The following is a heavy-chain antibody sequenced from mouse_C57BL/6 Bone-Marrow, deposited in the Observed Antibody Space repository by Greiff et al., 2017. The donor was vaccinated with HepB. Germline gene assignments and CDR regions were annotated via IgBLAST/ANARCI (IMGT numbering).Heavy chain of an antibody. CDR2: IDPSDSYT. CDR3: ARCLLDY. J-gene: IGHJ2*01. CDR1: GYTFTSYW. Sequence: QVQLKQPGAELVRPGSSVKLSCKASGYTFTSYWMHWVKQRPIQGLEWIGNIDPSDSYTHYNQKFKDKATLTVDKSSSTAYMQLSSLTSEDSAVYDCARCLLDYWGQGTTLTVSS. V-gene: IGHV1-52*01.